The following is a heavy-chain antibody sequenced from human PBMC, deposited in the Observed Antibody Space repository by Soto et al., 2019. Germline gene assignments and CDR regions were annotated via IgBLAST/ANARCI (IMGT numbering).Heavy chain of an antibody. CDR2: VNTYNGMT. Sequence: QVQLVQSGGEVKKPGASVTVSCKASGYTFINYHITWVRQAPGQGLEWMAWVNTYNGMTDYAQRFQGRVTMTRDTSTSTAFMELRNLESDDTAVYFCAKSPRGEMATDWGQGTLVIVSS. V-gene: IGHV1-18*01. D-gene: IGHD2-21*01. CDR1: GYTFINYH. CDR3: AKSPRGEMATD. J-gene: IGHJ4*02.